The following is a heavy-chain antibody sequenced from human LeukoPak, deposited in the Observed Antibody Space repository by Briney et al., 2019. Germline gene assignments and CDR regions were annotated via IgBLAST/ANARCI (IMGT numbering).Heavy chain of an antibody. D-gene: IGHD1-1*01. J-gene: IGHJ4*02. CDR1: GFTFSSYD. Sequence: PGGSLRLSCAASGFTFSSYDMNWVRQAPGKGLEWVSSISSSFDYIYYADSMKGRFTISRDNAKNSLFLQMNSLRVEDTAVYYCARCTTGRTFGSLREIKRSREIDYWGQGALVTVSS. V-gene: IGHV3-21*01. CDR3: ARCTTGRTFGSLREIKRSREIDY. CDR2: ISSSFDYI.